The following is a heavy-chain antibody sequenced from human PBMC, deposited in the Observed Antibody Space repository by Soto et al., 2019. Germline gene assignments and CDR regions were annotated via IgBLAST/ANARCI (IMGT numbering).Heavy chain of an antibody. CDR3: TKASSDRHHMDV. V-gene: IGHV3-23*01. Sequence: SLRLSCATSGFTFSNFVMRWVRQTPGKGLEWVSTITSTGGDTYYTDSVRGRFTISRDNSKNTLYLQMSSLGAEDTALYYCTKASSDRHHMDVWGQGTTVTVPS. CDR1: GFTFSNFV. J-gene: IGHJ6*02. CDR2: ITSTGGDT.